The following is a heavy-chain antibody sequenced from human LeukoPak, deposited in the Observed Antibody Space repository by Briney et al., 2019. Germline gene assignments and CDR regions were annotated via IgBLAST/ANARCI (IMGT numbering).Heavy chain of an antibody. V-gene: IGHV4-39*01. CDR1: GGSISSSSYY. CDR2: IYYSGST. Sequence: KPSETLSLTCTVSGGSISSSSYYWGWIRQPPGKGLEWIGSIYYSGSTYYNPSLKSRVTISVDTSKNQFSLKLSSVTAADTAVYYCARHELQFPYYGSGTLDYWGQGTLVTVSS. CDR3: ARHELQFPYYGSGTLDY. J-gene: IGHJ4*02. D-gene: IGHD3-10*01.